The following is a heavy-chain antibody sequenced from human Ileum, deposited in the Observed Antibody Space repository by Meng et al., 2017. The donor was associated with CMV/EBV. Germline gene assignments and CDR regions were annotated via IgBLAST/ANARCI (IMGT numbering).Heavy chain of an antibody. Sequence: GGSLRLSCAASGFTFSRYGMTWVRQAPGKRLEWMANIKEDGGATVYVDSVKGRFTISRDNAKASLYLQMDRLRVEDTAIYYCMRDEWGDSWGQGTLVTVSS. CDR1: GFTFSRYG. D-gene: IGHD3-16*01. CDR2: IKEDGGAT. J-gene: IGHJ5*01. V-gene: IGHV3-7*01. CDR3: MRDEWGDS.